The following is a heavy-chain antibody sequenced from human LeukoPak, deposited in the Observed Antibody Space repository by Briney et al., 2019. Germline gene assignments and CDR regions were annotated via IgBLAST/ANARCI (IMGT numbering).Heavy chain of an antibody. CDR1: GYTFSSYG. CDR3: ARGPPGYYYESSSYYPDDY. V-gene: IGHV1-18*01. Sequence: ASVKVSCKASGYTFSSYGISWVRQAPGQGLEWVGWISAYNGNTNYAQKLQGRLTMTTDTSTSTAYMDLRSLRSDDTAVYYCARGPPGYYYESSSYYPDDYWGQGTLVTVSS. J-gene: IGHJ4*02. CDR2: ISAYNGNT. D-gene: IGHD3-22*01.